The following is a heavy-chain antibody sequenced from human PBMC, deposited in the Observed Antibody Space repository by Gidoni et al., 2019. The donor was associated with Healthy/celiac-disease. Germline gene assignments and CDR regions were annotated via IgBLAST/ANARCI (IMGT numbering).Heavy chain of an antibody. Sequence: QLQLQESGPGLVKPSETLSLTCTVPGGSISSSSYYWGWIRQPPGKGLEWIGSIYYSGSTYYNPSLKSRVTISVDTSKNQFSLKLSSVTAADTAVYYCASSNPYYDYVWGSSFFAYYFDYWGQGTLVTVSS. CDR1: GGSISSSSYY. CDR3: ASSNPYYDYVWGSSFFAYYFDY. J-gene: IGHJ4*02. V-gene: IGHV4-39*01. D-gene: IGHD3-16*01. CDR2: IYYSGST.